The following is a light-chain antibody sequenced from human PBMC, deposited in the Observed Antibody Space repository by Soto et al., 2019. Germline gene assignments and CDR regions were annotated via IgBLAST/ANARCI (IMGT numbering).Light chain of an antibody. J-gene: IGKJ2*01. CDR1: QRITSTF. V-gene: IGKV3-20*01. CDR2: GAS. Sequence: EIVLTQSPGTLSLSPGEKATLSCRASQRITSTFLGWYQQKPGQAPGLLIYGASSRATGIPDRFSGSGSERDFTLTISRLEPEDFAVYFCQQYGRSPLMYTFGQGTKLEIK. CDR3: QQYGRSPLMYT.